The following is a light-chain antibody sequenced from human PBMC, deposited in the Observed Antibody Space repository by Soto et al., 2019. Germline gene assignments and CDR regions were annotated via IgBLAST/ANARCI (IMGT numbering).Light chain of an antibody. CDR3: QHLNTYPFT. CDR1: QGIAGY. CDR2: AAS. V-gene: IGKV1-9*01. J-gene: IGKJ3*01. Sequence: DIQLTQSPSFLSASVGDRVTITCRASQGIAGYLAWYQQKPRKAPKLLIYAASTLQSGVPSRFSGSGSGTEFNLTSSRLQPEDFATYYCQHLNTYPFTFGPGTKVEIK.